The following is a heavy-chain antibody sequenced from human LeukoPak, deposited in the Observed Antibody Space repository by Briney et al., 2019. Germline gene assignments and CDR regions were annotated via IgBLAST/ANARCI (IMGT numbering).Heavy chain of an antibody. J-gene: IGHJ6*03. CDR2: IYHSGST. CDR3: ARVRRFYDYYMDV. Sequence: SGTLSLTCAVSGGSISSSNWWSWVRQHPGKGLEWIGEIYHSGSTNYNPSLKSRVTISVDKSKNQFSLKLSSVAAADTAVYYCARVRRFYDYYMDVWGKGTTVTVSS. CDR1: GGSISSSNW. V-gene: IGHV4-4*02.